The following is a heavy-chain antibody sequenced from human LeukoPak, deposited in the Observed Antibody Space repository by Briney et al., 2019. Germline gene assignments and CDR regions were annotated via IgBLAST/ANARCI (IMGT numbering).Heavy chain of an antibody. CDR3: ATGGVHYYDTSADY. Sequence: GGSLRLSCAASGFTFSSYSMNWVRQAPGKGLEWVSSISSSSSYIYYTDSVKGRFTISRDNAKNSLYLQMNSLRGEDTAVYYCATGGVHYYDTSADYWGQGTLVTVSS. D-gene: IGHD3-22*01. CDR2: ISSSSSYI. CDR1: GFTFSSYS. V-gene: IGHV3-21*01. J-gene: IGHJ4*02.